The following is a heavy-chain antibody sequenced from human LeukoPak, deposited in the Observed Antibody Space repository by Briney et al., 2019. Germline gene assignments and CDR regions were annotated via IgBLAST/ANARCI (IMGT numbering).Heavy chain of an antibody. CDR1: GFTFSSYA. CDR2: ISGSGGST. V-gene: IGHV3-23*01. CDR3: AKRYSGSYGFDY. D-gene: IGHD1-26*01. Sequence: GGSLRLSCAASGFTFSSYAMSWVRQAPGKGLEWVSAISGSGGSTYYADSVKGRFTISRGNSKNTLYLQMNSLRAEDTAVYYCAKRYSGSYGFDYWGQGTLVTVSS. J-gene: IGHJ4*02.